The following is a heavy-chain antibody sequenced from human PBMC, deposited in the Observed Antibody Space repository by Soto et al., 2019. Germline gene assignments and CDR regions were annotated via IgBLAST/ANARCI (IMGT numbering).Heavy chain of an antibody. D-gene: IGHD4-17*01. Sequence: QVQLQESGPGLVKPSETLSLTCTVSGGSISSYYWSWIRQPPGKGLEWIGYIYYSGSTNYNPSLKSRVTISVDTSKNQFSLKLSSVTAADTAVYYCESWEVTTSYFDYWGQGTLVTVSS. CDR1: GGSISSYY. V-gene: IGHV4-59*01. CDR2: IYYSGST. CDR3: ESWEVTTSYFDY. J-gene: IGHJ4*02.